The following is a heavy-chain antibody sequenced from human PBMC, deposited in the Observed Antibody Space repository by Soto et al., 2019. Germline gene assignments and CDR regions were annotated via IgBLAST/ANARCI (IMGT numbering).Heavy chain of an antibody. CDR1: GGSITSPNW. J-gene: IGHJ4*02. Sequence: QVRLQESGPGLVNPSWTLSLTCVVSGGSITSPNWWTWVSQPPGRGLEWIAEMHHSGSTNYSPSLKSRVVKSIDKFKNQFSLKLNSVTAADTAVYYCATGNVYYYGSGGLWDQWGRGALVTVSS. CDR2: MHHSGST. CDR3: ATGNVYYYGSGGLWDQ. V-gene: IGHV4-4*02. D-gene: IGHD3-10*01.